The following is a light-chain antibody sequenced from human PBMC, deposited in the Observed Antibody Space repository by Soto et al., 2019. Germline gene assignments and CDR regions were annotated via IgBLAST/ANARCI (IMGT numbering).Light chain of an antibody. Sequence: DIQMTQSPSSLSASVGDSVTITCRASQSIGNYLNWYQQRPGKAPKFLIYATSNLQSGVPSRFSGSRSGTDFTLTIRNLQPEDFATYYCQQGYSTLITFGQGTRLEIK. CDR3: QQGYSTLIT. CDR2: ATS. CDR1: QSIGNY. J-gene: IGKJ5*01. V-gene: IGKV1-39*01.